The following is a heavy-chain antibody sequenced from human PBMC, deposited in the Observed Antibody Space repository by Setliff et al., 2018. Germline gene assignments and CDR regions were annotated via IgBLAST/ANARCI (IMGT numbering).Heavy chain of an antibody. D-gene: IGHD1-26*01. J-gene: IGHJ6*03. CDR3: ARTVRSGSYHYYYMDV. Sequence: SGPTLVNPTQTLTLTCTFSGFSISTSGMCVSWIRQSPGNALEWLARIDWDDDKYYSTSLKTRLTISKDTSKNQVVLTMTNMDSVDTATYYCARTVRSGSYHYYYMDVWGKGTTVTVSS. CDR1: GFSISTSGMC. CDR2: IDWDDDK. V-gene: IGHV2-70*11.